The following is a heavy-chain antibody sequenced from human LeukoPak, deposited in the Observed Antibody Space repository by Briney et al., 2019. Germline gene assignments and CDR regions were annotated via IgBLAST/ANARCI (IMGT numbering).Heavy chain of an antibody. CDR2: ISGSGGNT. CDR1: GFTFSRYV. Sequence: GGSLRLSCAASGFTFSRYVLSWVRQAPGKGLQWVSGISGSGGNTYYTDSVTGRFTISRDNSKNTLFLQMNSLRVEDTAVYYCARGGIAVAGDDLWGQGTLVTVSA. CDR3: ARGGIAVAGDDL. J-gene: IGHJ5*02. D-gene: IGHD6-19*01. V-gene: IGHV3-23*01.